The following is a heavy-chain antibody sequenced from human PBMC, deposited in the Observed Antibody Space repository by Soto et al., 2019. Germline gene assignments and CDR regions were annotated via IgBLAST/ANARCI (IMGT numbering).Heavy chain of an antibody. Sequence: GGSLRLSCAASGFTFSSYTMNWVRQAPGKGLEWVSSISSSSSTIYYADSVKGRFTISRDNAKNSLYLQMNSLRAEDTAVYYCARGLSGSYYYYYGMDVWGQGTTVTVSS. D-gene: IGHD1-26*01. CDR3: ARGLSGSYYYYYGMDV. CDR1: GFTFSSYT. CDR2: ISSSSSTI. J-gene: IGHJ6*02. V-gene: IGHV3-48*04.